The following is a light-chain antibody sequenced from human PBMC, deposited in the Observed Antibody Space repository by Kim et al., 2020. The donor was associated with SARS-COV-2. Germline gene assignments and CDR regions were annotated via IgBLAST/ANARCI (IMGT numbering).Light chain of an antibody. J-gene: IGKJ4*01. V-gene: IGKV3-15*01. CDR1: QSVTNK. CDR2: GAT. CDR3: QHYDNWPPELT. Sequence: SPGERATLPCRASQSVTNKIVWYQQKPGQAPRLLISGATTRVTGIPDRFSGSGSGTQFTLTISSLQSEDFAVYYCQHYDNWPPELTFGGGTKLEIK.